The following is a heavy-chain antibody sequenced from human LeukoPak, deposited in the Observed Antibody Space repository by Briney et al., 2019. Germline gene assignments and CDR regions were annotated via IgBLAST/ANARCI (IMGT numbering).Heavy chain of an antibody. D-gene: IGHD3-22*01. J-gene: IGHJ4*02. Sequence: QPGGSLRLSCAASGFTFSIYAMSWVRQAPGKGLEWVSAISGSGGSTYYADSVKGRFTISRDNSKNTLYLQMNSLRAEDTAVYYCAKDASYYYDSSGYFNYFDYWGQGTLVTVSS. CDR3: AKDASYYYDSSGYFNYFDY. CDR1: GFTFSIYA. CDR2: ISGSGGST. V-gene: IGHV3-23*01.